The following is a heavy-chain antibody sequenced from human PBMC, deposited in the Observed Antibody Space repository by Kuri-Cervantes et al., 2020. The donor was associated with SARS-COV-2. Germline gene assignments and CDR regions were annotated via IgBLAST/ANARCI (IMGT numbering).Heavy chain of an antibody. CDR2: IIPIFGTA. CDR3: ARYRSSGYTSGWDWFGP. J-gene: IGHJ5*02. D-gene: IGHD6-19*01. CDR1: GGTFSSYA. Sequence: SVKVSCKASGGTFSSYAISWVRQAPGQGLEWMGGIIPIFGTANYAQKFQGRVTITADKSTSTAYMELSSLRSEDTAVYFCARYRSSGYTSGWDWFGPWGQGTLVTVSS. V-gene: IGHV1-69*06.